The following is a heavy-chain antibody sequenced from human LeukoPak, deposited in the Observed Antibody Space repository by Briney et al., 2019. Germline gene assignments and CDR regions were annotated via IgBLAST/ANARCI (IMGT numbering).Heavy chain of an antibody. J-gene: IGHJ4*02. CDR3: ARNLPAADY. V-gene: IGHV3-21*01. CDR2: ITNNGVHT. CDR1: GFTFTSYT. Sequence: GGSLRLSCAASGFTFTSYTMSWVRQAPGKGLEWVSSITNNGVHTYYTDSVKGRFTISRDNAENSLYLQMSSLRAEDTAVYYCARNLPAADYWGQGTLVTVSS. D-gene: IGHD2-2*01.